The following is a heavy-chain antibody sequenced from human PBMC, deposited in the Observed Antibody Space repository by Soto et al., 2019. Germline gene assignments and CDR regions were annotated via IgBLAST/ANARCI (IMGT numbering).Heavy chain of an antibody. Sequence: VGSLRLSCAASGFTFTSFAMGWVRQAPGKGLEWVSYISSSGSTIYYADSVKGRFTISRDNAKNSLYLQMNSLRAEETAVYYCAREGYYYDSSGYPHFDYWGQGTLVTVSS. D-gene: IGHD3-22*01. CDR3: AREGYYYDSSGYPHFDY. V-gene: IGHV3-48*03. CDR2: ISSSGSTI. CDR1: GFTFTSFA. J-gene: IGHJ4*02.